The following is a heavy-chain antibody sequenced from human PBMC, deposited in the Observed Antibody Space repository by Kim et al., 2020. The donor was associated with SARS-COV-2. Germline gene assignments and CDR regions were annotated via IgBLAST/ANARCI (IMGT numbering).Heavy chain of an antibody. J-gene: IGHJ5*02. Sequence: GGSLRLSCDCSGFTFNNFWMHWVRQAPGKGLEWVANITADGREKYYVGSVKGRFTISRDNAKRSLYLHMSNLRAEDTALYYCSYGHYKSWGQGTLVTVSS. V-gene: IGHV3-7*03. CDR3: SYGHYKS. CDR1: GFTFNNFW. D-gene: IGHD4-17*01. CDR2: ITADGREK.